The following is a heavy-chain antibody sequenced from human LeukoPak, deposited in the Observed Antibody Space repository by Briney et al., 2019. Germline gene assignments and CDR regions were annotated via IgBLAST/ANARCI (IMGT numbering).Heavy chain of an antibody. CDR2: INPNSGGT. CDR3: ARKTPRIAAAGTLVSWFDP. Sequence: ASVKVSCKASGYTFTGYYMHWVRQAPGQGLEWMGWINPNSGGTNYAQKFQGRVTITRDTSISTAYRELSRLRSDDTAVYYCARKTPRIAAAGTLVSWFDPWGQGTLVTVSS. V-gene: IGHV1-2*02. CDR1: GYTFTGYY. D-gene: IGHD6-13*01. J-gene: IGHJ5*02.